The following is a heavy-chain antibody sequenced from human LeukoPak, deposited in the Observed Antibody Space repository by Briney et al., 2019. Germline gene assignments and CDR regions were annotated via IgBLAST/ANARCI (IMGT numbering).Heavy chain of an antibody. D-gene: IGHD2-21*02. J-gene: IGHJ4*02. CDR3: AREGVTAPGDY. V-gene: IGHV3-48*03. CDR2: IRSSGSSI. CDR1: GFTFSNYE. Sequence: PGGSLRLSXAASGFTFSNYEMNWVRQAPGKGLEWVSYIRSSGSSIYYADSVKGRFTISRDNAKNSLYLQMNSLRAEDTAVYYCAREGVTAPGDYWGQGTLVTVSS.